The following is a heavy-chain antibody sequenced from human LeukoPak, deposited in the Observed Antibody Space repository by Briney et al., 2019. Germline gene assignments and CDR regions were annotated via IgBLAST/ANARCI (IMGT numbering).Heavy chain of an antibody. CDR2: ISYDGSNK. Sequence: GGSLRLSCAASGFTFSSYAMHWVRQAPGKGLEWVAVISYDGSNKYYADSVKGRFTISRDNSKNTLYLQMNSLRAEDTAVYYCARSLARYYYYYGMDVWGQGTTVTVSS. CDR1: GFTFSSYA. V-gene: IGHV3-30*04. CDR3: ARSLARYYYYYGMDV. J-gene: IGHJ6*02.